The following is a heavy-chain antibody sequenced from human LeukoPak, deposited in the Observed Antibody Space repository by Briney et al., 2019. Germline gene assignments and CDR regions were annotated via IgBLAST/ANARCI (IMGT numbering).Heavy chain of an antibody. V-gene: IGHV3-9*01. CDR3: AKGEVGASDY. CDR2: ISWNSGSI. J-gene: IGHJ4*02. D-gene: IGHD1-26*01. CDR1: GFTFSNYW. Sequence: PGGSLRLSCVASGFTFSNYWMHWVRQAPGKGLEWVSGISWNSGSIGYADSVKGRFTISRDNAKNSLYLQMNSLRAEDTALYYCAKGEVGASDYWGQGTLVTVSS.